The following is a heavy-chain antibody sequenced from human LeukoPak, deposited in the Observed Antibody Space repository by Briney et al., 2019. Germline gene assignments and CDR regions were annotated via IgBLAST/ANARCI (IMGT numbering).Heavy chain of an antibody. CDR3: AKDFFQWLVLDYFDY. V-gene: IGHV3-23*01. CDR1: GFTFSSYA. J-gene: IGHJ4*02. Sequence: PGGPLRLSCAASGFTFSSYAMSWVRQAPGKGLEWVSAISGSGGSTYYADSVKGRFTISRDNSKNTLYLQMNSLRAEDTAVYYCAKDFFQWLVLDYFDYWGQGTLVTVSS. D-gene: IGHD6-19*01. CDR2: ISGSGGST.